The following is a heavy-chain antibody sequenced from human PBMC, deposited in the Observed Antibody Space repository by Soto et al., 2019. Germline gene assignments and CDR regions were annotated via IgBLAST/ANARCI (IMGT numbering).Heavy chain of an antibody. V-gene: IGHV4-30-2*01. CDR3: ARAQRGTHYGAYVWFDP. CDR1: GGSISSGGYS. D-gene: IGHD4-17*01. J-gene: IGHJ5*02. CDR2: IYHSGST. Sequence: SETLSLTCAVSGGSISSGGYSWSWIRQPPGKGLEWIGYIYHSGSTYYNPSLKSRVTISVDRSKNQFSLRLSSVTAADTAVYYCARAQRGTHYGAYVWFDPWGQGTLVTVSS.